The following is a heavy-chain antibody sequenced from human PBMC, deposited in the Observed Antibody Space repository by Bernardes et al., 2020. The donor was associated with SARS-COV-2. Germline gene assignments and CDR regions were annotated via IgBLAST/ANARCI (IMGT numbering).Heavy chain of an antibody. CDR1: GFTFSSYA. J-gene: IGHJ4*02. CDR3: APDTAMVTSFDY. Sequence: GSLRLSCAASGFTFSSYAMSWVRQAPGKGLEWVSAISGSGGSTYYADSVKGRFTISRDNSKNTLYLQMNSLRAEDTAVYYCAPDTAMVTSFDYWGQGTLVTVSS. CDR2: ISGSGGST. V-gene: IGHV3-23*01. D-gene: IGHD5-18*01.